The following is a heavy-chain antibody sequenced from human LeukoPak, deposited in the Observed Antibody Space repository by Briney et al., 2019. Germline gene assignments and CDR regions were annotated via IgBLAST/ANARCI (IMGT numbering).Heavy chain of an antibody. CDR2: IKQDGSEK. V-gene: IGHV3-7*01. J-gene: IGHJ4*02. CDR3: ARGGYYYDSSGYSRSLDC. D-gene: IGHD3-22*01. CDR1: GFTFSSYW. Sequence: GGSLSLSCAASGFTFSSYWMSWVRQAPGKGLEWVANIKQDGSEKYYVDSVKGRFTISRDNAKNSLYLQMNSLRAEDTAVYYCARGGYYYDSSGYSRSLDCWGQGTLVAVSS.